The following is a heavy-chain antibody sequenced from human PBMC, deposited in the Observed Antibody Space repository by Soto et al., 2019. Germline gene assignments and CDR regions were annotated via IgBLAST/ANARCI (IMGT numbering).Heavy chain of an antibody. Sequence: SETLSLTCTVSGGSISSYYWIWIRQPPGKGLEWIGYIYYSGSTNYNPSLKSRVTISVDTSKNQFSLKLSSVTAADMAVYYCASSYDSSGYYPYYFDYWGQGTLVTVSS. CDR2: IYYSGST. D-gene: IGHD3-22*01. J-gene: IGHJ4*02. CDR1: GGSISSYY. V-gene: IGHV4-59*01. CDR3: ASSYDSSGYYPYYFDY.